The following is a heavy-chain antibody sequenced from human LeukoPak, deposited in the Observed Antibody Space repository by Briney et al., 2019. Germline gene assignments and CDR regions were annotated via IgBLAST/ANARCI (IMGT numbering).Heavy chain of an antibody. Sequence: SETLSLTCTVSGGSISSGSYYWGWIRQPPGKGLEWIGSIYYSGTTYYNPSLKSRVTISVDTSKNQFSLKLSSVTAADTAVYYCARASHWNQLHYFDYWGQGTLVTVSS. V-gene: IGHV4-39*07. D-gene: IGHD1-1*01. CDR1: GGSISSGSYY. CDR3: ARASHWNQLHYFDY. CDR2: IYYSGTT. J-gene: IGHJ4*02.